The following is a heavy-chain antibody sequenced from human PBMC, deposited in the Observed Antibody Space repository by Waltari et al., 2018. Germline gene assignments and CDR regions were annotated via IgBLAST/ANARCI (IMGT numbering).Heavy chain of an antibody. CDR3: ARDNIVGDFQH. D-gene: IGHD2-21*01. J-gene: IGHJ1*01. CDR2: IYTSGST. V-gene: IGHV4-61*02. CDR1: GGYISSGSYY. Sequence: QVQLQESGPGLVKPSQTLSLTCTVSGGYISSGSYYWSWIRQPAGKGLEWIGRIYTSGSTNYNPSLKSRVTMSVDTSKNQFSLKLSSVTAADTAVYYCARDNIVGDFQHWGQGTLVTVSS.